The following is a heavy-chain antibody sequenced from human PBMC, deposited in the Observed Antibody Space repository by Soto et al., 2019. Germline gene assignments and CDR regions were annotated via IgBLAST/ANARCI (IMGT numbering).Heavy chain of an antibody. D-gene: IGHD5-12*01. J-gene: IGHJ4*02. V-gene: IGHV4-59*01. CDR1: GGSISSYY. CDR3: ARHPAGDDGPIFDY. Sequence: QVQLQESGPGLVKPSETLSLTCTVSGGSISSYYWSWIRQPPGKGLEWIGYIYYSGSTNYNPSLKSRVTISVDTSKNQFSVKLSSVTAADTAVYYCARHPAGDDGPIFDYWGQGTLVTVSS. CDR2: IYYSGST.